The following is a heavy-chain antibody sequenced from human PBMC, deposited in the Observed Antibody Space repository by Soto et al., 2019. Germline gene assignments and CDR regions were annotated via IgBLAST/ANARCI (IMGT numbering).Heavy chain of an antibody. V-gene: IGHV3-30*18. Sequence: PVGSLRLSCAASGFTFSSYGMHWVRQAPGKGLEWVAVISYDGSNKYYADSVKGRFTISRDNSKNTLYLQMNSLRAEDTAVYYCAKPVGRGYSSSWYVPDYWGQGTLVTVSS. CDR3: AKPVGRGYSSSWYVPDY. CDR2: ISYDGSNK. CDR1: GFTFSSYG. D-gene: IGHD6-13*01. J-gene: IGHJ4*02.